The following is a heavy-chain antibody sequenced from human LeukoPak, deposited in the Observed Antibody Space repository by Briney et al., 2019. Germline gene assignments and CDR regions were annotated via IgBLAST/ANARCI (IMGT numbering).Heavy chain of an antibody. CDR3: TRWAENDAFDI. J-gene: IGHJ3*02. CDR1: GFTFSGSA. CDR2: IRSKTNNYAT. Sequence: QPGGSLRLSCAASGFTFSGSAMHWVRQASGKGLEWVGQIRSKTNNYATTYAASVKGRFTISRDESKNTAYLQMNSLKSEDTAVYYCTRWAENDAFDIWGQGTMVTVSS. V-gene: IGHV3-73*01.